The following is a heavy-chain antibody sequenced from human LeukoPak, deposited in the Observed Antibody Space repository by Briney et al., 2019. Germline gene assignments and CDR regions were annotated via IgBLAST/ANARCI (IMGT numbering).Heavy chain of an antibody. V-gene: IGHV3-53*01. Sequence: GGSLRLSCAASGFTVRSNFMSWVRQAPGKGLEWVSIIYSDGNTYYADSVKGRFTISRDNSKNTLYLQMNSLRAEDTAVYYCARSPQDSSGYYSSYFDYWGQGTLVTVSS. D-gene: IGHD3-22*01. J-gene: IGHJ4*02. CDR1: GFTVRSNF. CDR3: ARSPQDSSGYYSSYFDY. CDR2: IYSDGNT.